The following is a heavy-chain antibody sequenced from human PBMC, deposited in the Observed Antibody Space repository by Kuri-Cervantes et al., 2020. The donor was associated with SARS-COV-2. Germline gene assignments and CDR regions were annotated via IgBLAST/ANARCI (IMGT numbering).Heavy chain of an antibody. J-gene: IGHJ4*01. CDR1: GFIFSEYA. CDR3: AKRDAYSQGSYFDY. V-gene: IGHV3-30-3*02. Sequence: GGSLRLSCEASGFIFSEYAMDWVRQAPGKGLEWAAIISFDGRNTKFADSVKGRFTASRDNSRNTLYLEMSSLRVEDTAAYYCAKRDAYSQGSYFDYWGHGTLVTVSS. CDR2: ISFDGRNT. D-gene: IGHD5-24*01.